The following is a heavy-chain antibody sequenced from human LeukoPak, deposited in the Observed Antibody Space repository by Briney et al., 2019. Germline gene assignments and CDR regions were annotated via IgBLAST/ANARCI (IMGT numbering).Heavy chain of an antibody. CDR3: ARGVGSSWPGWFDP. CDR2: VSHSGRTI. V-gene: IGHV3-48*03. CDR1: GFTFSNYE. J-gene: IGHJ5*02. Sequence: GGSLRLSCAASGFTFSNYELNWVRQAPGKGLEWVSYVSHSGRTIYSADSVKGRFTISRDNAKNSLYLQMNSLRAEDTAVYYCARGVGSSWPGWFDPWGQGTLVTVSS. D-gene: IGHD6-13*01.